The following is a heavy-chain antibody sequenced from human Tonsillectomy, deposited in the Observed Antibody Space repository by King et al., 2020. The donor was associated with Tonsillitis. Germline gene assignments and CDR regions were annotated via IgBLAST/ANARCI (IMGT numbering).Heavy chain of an antibody. J-gene: IGHJ5*02. D-gene: IGHD3-22*01. CDR1: GGSISDTSYH. CDR3: ARDPGYSRGFDP. V-gene: IGHV4-39*02. CDR2: IYYSGKT. Sequence: LQLQESGPGLVKPSETLSLTCIFSGGSISDTSYHWGWLRQPPGKGLEWIGSIYYSGKTYYNSSLKSRVTILVDTSKNQFSLKLSSVTAADTAVYYCARDPGYSRGFDPWGQGTLVTVSS.